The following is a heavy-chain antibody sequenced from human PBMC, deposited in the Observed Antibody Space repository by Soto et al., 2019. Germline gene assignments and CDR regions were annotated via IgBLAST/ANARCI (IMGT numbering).Heavy chain of an antibody. D-gene: IGHD2-15*01. Sequence: EVQLVESGGGLVQPGGSLRLSCAASGFTVSSNYMSWVRQAPGKGLEWVSVIYSGGSTYYADSVKGRFTISRDNSKNTLYLQMNSLRAEDTAVYYCARARDDCSGGSCYYYYYYMDVWGKGTTVTVSS. J-gene: IGHJ6*03. CDR1: GFTVSSNY. CDR2: IYSGGST. V-gene: IGHV3-66*01. CDR3: ARARDDCSGGSCYYYYYYMDV.